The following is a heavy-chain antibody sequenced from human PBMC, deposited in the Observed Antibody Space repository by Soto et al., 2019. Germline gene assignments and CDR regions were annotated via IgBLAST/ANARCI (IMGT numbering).Heavy chain of an antibody. CDR3: ERGSDFGVVIDY. D-gene: IGHD3-3*01. CDR2: TYYRSKWYN. V-gene: IGHV6-1*01. J-gene: IGHJ4*02. Sequence: SQALSLTCAISGDSVSSNSAACNWIRQSPSRGLEWLGKTYYRSKWYNDYAVSVKSRITNNPHKSKNQFSLQLNSVAPEDTAVYYCERGSDFGVVIDYWGQGTLVTVSS. CDR1: GDSVSSNSAA.